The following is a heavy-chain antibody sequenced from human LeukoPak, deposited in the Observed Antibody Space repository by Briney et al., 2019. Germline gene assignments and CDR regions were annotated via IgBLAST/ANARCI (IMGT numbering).Heavy chain of an antibody. D-gene: IGHD6-13*01. J-gene: IGHJ6*03. V-gene: IGHV4-61*01. Sequence: SETLSLTCTVSGYSISSGYYWGWIRQPPGKGLEWIGYIYYSGSTNYNPPLKSRVTISVDTFKNQFSLKLSSVTAADTAVYYCARGGAAGYYYYYMDVWGKGTTVTVSS. CDR3: ARGGAAGYYYYYMDV. CDR1: GYSISSGYY. CDR2: IYYSGST.